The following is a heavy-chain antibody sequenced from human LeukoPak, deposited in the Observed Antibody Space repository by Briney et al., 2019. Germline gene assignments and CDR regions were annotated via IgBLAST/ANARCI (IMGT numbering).Heavy chain of an antibody. Sequence: SETLSLTCTVSGGSISSYYWSWLRQPPGKGLEWIGYIYYSGSTNYNPSLKSRVTISVDTSKNQFSLKLSSVTAADTAVYYCARHERSYYYDSSGRFDYWGQGTLVTVSS. J-gene: IGHJ4*02. V-gene: IGHV4-59*08. D-gene: IGHD3-22*01. CDR2: IYYSGST. CDR3: ARHERSYYYDSSGRFDY. CDR1: GGSISSYY.